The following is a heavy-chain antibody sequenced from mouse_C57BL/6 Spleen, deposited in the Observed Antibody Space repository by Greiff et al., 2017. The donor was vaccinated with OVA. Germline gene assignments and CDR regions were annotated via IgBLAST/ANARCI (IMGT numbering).Heavy chain of an antibody. D-gene: IGHD2-4*01. V-gene: IGHV5-6*01. J-gene: IGHJ3*01. Sequence: EVKLVESGGDLVKPGGSLKLSCAASGFTFSSYGMSWVRQTPDKRLEWVATISSGGSYTYYPDSVKGRFTISRDNAKNTLYLQMSSLKSEDTAMYYCARHDYDYAWFAYWGQGTLVTVSA. CDR1: GFTFSSYG. CDR3: ARHDYDYAWFAY. CDR2: ISSGGSYT.